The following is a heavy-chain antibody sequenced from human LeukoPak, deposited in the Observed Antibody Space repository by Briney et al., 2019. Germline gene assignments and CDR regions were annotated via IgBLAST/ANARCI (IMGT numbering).Heavy chain of an antibody. CDR2: INCGDGYT. CDR3: ARDRGGSYSIDY. CDR1: GYTLTSSH. D-gene: IGHD1-26*01. J-gene: IGHJ4*02. V-gene: IGHV1-46*01. Sequence: ASVKVSCTASGYTLTSSHAHWVRQATGQGLEWMGIINCGDGYTNYAQKFQGRVSVTSDTSTSTICMELSSLRAEDTAIYYCARDRGGSYSIDYWGQGTLVTVSS.